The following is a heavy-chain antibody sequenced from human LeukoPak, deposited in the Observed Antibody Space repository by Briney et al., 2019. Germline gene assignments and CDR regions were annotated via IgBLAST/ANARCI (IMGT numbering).Heavy chain of an antibody. CDR3: ASRPLATAGPFDY. D-gene: IGHD6-13*01. V-gene: IGHV4-59*01. J-gene: IGHJ4*02. Sequence: SETLSLTCTVSGGSISSYHWSWIRQPPGQGLEGIGYIYYSGSTNYNPSLKSRVTISVDTSKNQFSLKLSSVTAADTAVYYCASRPLATAGPFDYWGLGTLVTVSS. CDR1: GGSISSYH. CDR2: IYYSGST.